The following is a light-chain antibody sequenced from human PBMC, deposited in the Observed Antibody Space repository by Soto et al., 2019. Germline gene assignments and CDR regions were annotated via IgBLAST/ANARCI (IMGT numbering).Light chain of an antibody. CDR2: KND. Sequence: NFMLTQPHSVSESPGKTVTISCTRSSGSIASNHVQWYQQRPGSAPTTMIYKNDQRPSGVPDRFSGSIDSSSNSASLTISGLKTEDEAGYYCQSYDTNSVVFGGGTKVTVL. CDR3: QSYDTNSVV. CDR1: SGSIASNH. V-gene: IGLV6-57*04. J-gene: IGLJ2*01.